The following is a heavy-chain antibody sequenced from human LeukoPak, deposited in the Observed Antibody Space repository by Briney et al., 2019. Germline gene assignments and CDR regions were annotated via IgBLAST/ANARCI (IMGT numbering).Heavy chain of an antibody. J-gene: IGHJ3*02. CDR1: GFTFSSYA. Sequence: PGGSLRLSCAASGFTFSSYAMSWVRQAPGKGLEWVSAISGSGGSTYYADSVKGRFTISRDNSKNTLYLQMNSLRAEDTAVYYCAKDLMRVIVVVIGAFDIWGQGTMVTVSS. D-gene: IGHD3-22*01. CDR3: AKDLMRVIVVVIGAFDI. CDR2: ISGSGGST. V-gene: IGHV3-23*01.